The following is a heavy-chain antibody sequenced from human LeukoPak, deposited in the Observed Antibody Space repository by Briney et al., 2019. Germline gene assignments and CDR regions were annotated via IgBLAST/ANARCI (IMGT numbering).Heavy chain of an antibody. CDR2: INHSGST. Sequence: SETLSLTCAVYGGSFSGYYWSWIRQPPGKGLGWIGEINHSGSTNYNPSLKSRVTISVDTSKNQFSLKLSSVTAADTAVYYCARDSSGWYPFDYWGQGTLVTVSS. D-gene: IGHD6-19*01. V-gene: IGHV4-34*01. J-gene: IGHJ4*02. CDR3: ARDSSGWYPFDY. CDR1: GGSFSGYY.